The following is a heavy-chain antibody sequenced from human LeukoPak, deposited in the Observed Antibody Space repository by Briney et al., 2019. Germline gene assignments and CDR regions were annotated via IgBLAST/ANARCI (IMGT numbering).Heavy chain of an antibody. Sequence: SETLSLTCTVSGGSISSNPYYWGWIRQPPGKGLEWIGTISYSGSTYYNPSLKSRVTISVDTSKNQFSLKLSSVTAADTAVFYCARLNDYGGNTDYWGQGTLVTVSS. CDR2: ISYSGST. J-gene: IGHJ4*02. CDR3: ARLNDYGGNTDY. V-gene: IGHV4-39*01. D-gene: IGHD4-23*01. CDR1: GGSISSNPYY.